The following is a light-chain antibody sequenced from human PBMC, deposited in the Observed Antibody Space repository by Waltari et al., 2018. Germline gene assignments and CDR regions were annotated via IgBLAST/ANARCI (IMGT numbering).Light chain of an antibody. CDR3: SSYTGSSKGV. CDR2: AVS. Sequence: QSALTQPASVSGSPGQSITIPCPGTSSDVGNYKRVSWYQQHPGKAPKLMIYAVSKRPSVVSDRFSGSKSGDMASLTISGLQPEDEAEYFCSSYTGSSKGVFGGGTKVTVL. J-gene: IGLJ2*01. V-gene: IGLV2-23*02. CDR1: SSDVGNYKR.